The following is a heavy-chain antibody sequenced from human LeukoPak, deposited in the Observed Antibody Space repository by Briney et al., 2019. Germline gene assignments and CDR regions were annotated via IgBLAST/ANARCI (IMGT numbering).Heavy chain of an antibody. CDR1: GFTFSSYA. V-gene: IGHV3-30*04. D-gene: IGHD3-3*01. J-gene: IGHJ6*02. Sequence: GRSLRLSCAASGFTFSSYAMHWVRQAPGKGLEWVAVISYDGSNKYYADSVKGRFTISRDNSKNTLHLQMNSLRAEDTAVYYCARVGDDFWSSPTDYGMDVWGQGTAVTVSS. CDR3: ARVGDDFWSSPTDYGMDV. CDR2: ISYDGSNK.